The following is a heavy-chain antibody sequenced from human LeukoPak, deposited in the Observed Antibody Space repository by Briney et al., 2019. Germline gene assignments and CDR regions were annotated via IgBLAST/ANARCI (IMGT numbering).Heavy chain of an antibody. CDR3: AGAYSSGHLDY. D-gene: IGHD3-22*01. CDR1: GFTFSDYY. CDR2: ISSSSSYT. Sequence: GGSLRLSCAASGFTFSDYYMSWIRQAPGKGLEWVSYISSSSSYTNYADSVKGRFTISRDNAKNSLYLQMNSLRAEDTAVYYYAGAYSSGHLDYWGQGTLVTVSS. J-gene: IGHJ4*02. V-gene: IGHV3-11*03.